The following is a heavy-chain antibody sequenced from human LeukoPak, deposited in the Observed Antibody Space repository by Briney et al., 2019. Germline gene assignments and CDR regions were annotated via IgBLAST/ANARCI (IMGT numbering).Heavy chain of an antibody. D-gene: IGHD2-2*01. CDR3: ARGPQKYQLLSHYHYYGMDV. V-gene: IGHV4-34*01. CDR1: GGSFSGYY. CDR2: INHSGST. J-gene: IGHJ6*02. Sequence: SETLSLTCAVYGGSFSGYYWSWIRQPPGKGLEWIGEINHSGSTNYNPSLKSRVTISVDTSKNQFSLKLSSVTAADTAVYYCARGPQKYQLLSHYHYYGMDVWSQGTTVTVSS.